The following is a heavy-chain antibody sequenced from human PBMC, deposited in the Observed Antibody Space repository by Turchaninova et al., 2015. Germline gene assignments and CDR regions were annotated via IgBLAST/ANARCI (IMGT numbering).Heavy chain of an antibody. V-gene: IGHV2-5*02. D-gene: IGHD3-16*01. CDR3: AHSPRWGADFDY. CDR1: GFSLTTSGVG. Sequence: QITLKESGPPLVKPTQTLTLTCTFSGFSLTTSGVGVGWIRQPPGKALEWLAHIYWAEDKRHSPSLKSRLTITKDPSKNPVVRTMTNMDPVDTATYYWAHSPRWGADFDYWGQGTLVTVSS. J-gene: IGHJ4*02. CDR2: IYWAEDK.